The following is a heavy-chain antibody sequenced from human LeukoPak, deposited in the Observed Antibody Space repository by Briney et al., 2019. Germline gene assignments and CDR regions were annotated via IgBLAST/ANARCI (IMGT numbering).Heavy chain of an antibody. CDR3: TTDISVYCSSTSCYRRDY. J-gene: IGHJ4*02. V-gene: IGHV3-15*01. D-gene: IGHD2-2*01. CDR2: IKSKTDGGTT. Sequence: GGSLRLSCAASGFTFSNAWMSWVRQAPGKGLEWVGRIKSKTDGGTTDYAAPEKGRFTIARDDSKNTLYLQMNSLKTEDTAVYYCTTDISVYCSSTSCYRRDYWGQGTLVTVSS. CDR1: GFTFSNAW.